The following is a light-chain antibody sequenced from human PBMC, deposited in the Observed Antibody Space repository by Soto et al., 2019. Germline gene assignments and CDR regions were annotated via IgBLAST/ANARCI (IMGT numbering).Light chain of an antibody. CDR1: GSDVGGYNY. J-gene: IGLJ1*01. Sequence: QSVLTQPASVSGSPGQSITISCTGTGSDVGGYNYVSWYQQYPGKAPKLMIDEVSNLPSGVSSRFSGSKSGNTASLTISGLQAGDEADSYCSSFKSSRSLPYVFGAGTKLTVL. V-gene: IGLV2-14*01. CDR3: SSFKSSRSLPYV. CDR2: EVS.